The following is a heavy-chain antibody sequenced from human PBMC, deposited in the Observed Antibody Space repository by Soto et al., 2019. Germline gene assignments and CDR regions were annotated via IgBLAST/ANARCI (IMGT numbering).Heavy chain of an antibody. V-gene: IGHV3-33*01. CDR3: ARDDAFGTEHGFDV. CDR1: GFTFGAYG. CDR2: IVNDGSKK. J-gene: IGHJ3*01. D-gene: IGHD3-3*02. Sequence: WRLLRLSWGASGFTFGAYGCHWVRQAPGKGLEWLAVIVNDGSKKYSADSVGGRFTISRDNAKDTLYLQMNSLRADDTGVYFCARDDAFGTEHGFDVWGPWTLVTVSS.